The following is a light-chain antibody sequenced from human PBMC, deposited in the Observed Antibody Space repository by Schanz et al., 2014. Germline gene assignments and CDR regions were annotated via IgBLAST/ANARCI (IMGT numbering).Light chain of an antibody. CDR2: DVN. J-gene: IGLJ2*01. CDR3: CSYAGSSTVV. V-gene: IGLV2-11*01. Sequence: QSALTQPPSVSGSPGQSVTISCTGTSSDVRGYNFVSWYQQHPGKAPKIIIYDVNNRPSGVPDRFSGSKSGNTASLTISGLQAEDEADYYCCSYAGSSTVVFGGGTKLTVL. CDR1: SSDVRGYNF.